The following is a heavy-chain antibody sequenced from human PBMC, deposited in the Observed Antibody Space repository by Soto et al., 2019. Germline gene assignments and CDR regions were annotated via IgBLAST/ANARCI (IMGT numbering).Heavy chain of an antibody. V-gene: IGHV4-34*01. Sequence: QVQLQQWGAGLLKPSETLSLTCAVYGGFVSSGSYYWSWIRQPPGKGLEWIGEMSHSGGTQFNPSLKSRVTISVDTYKNQFSLKMSSVTAADTALYYCARVERGTATTVVDAFDIWGPGTMVTVSS. J-gene: IGHJ3*02. CDR1: GGFVSSGSYY. CDR2: MSHSGGT. D-gene: IGHD1-1*01. CDR3: ARVERGTATTVVDAFDI.